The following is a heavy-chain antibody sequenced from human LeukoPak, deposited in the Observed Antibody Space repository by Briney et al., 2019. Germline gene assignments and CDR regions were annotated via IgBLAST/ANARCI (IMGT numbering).Heavy chain of an antibody. D-gene: IGHD6-19*01. Sequence: GGSLRLSCAASGFTFSSYGMHWVRQAPGKGLEWVAVISYDGSNKYYADSVKGRFTISRDNSKNTLYLQMNSLRAEDTAVYYCARAYVAGIFDYWGQGTLVTVSS. CDR2: ISYDGSNK. V-gene: IGHV3-30*03. CDR1: GFTFSSYG. CDR3: ARAYVAGIFDY. J-gene: IGHJ4*02.